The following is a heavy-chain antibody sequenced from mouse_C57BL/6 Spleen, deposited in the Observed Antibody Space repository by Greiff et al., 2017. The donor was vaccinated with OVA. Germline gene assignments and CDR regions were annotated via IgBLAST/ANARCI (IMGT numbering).Heavy chain of an antibody. D-gene: IGHD1-1*01. V-gene: IGHV1-50*01. CDR1: GYTFTSYW. Sequence: QVQLQQPGAELVKPGASVKLSCKASGYTFTSYWMQWVKQRPGQGLEWIGEIDPSDSYTNYNQKFKGKATLTVDTSSSTAYMQLSSLTSEDSAVYYCAREERDYYYGSRRDYWGQGTTLTVSS. CDR3: AREERDYYYGSRRDY. CDR2: IDPSDSYT. J-gene: IGHJ2*01.